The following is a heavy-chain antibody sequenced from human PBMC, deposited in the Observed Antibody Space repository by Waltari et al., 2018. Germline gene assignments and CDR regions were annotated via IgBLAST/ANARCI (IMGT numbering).Heavy chain of an antibody. CDR3: ARSSPAEYFQH. CDR2: IYYSGST. J-gene: IGHJ1*01. Sequence: QVQLQESGPGLVKPSETLSLTCTVSGGSISSHYWSWIRQPPGKGLEWTGYIYYSGSTNYNPSLRSRVTISVDTSKNQFSLKLSSVTAADTAVYYCARSSPAEYFQHWGQGTLVTVSS. CDR1: GGSISSHY. V-gene: IGHV4-59*11. D-gene: IGHD6-6*01.